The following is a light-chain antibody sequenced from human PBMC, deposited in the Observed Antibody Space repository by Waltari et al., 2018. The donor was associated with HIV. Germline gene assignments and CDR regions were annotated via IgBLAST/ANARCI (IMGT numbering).Light chain of an antibody. CDR3: CSYAGSRSWV. CDR1: SSDIGAYNY. V-gene: IGLV2-23*02. Sequence: QSALTQPASVSGSPGQSITISCTGTSSDIGAYNYVSWYQQYPGKAPRLLIPDVNKWPSGVSNRFSGSKSVNTASLTISGLQSEDEADYWCCSYAGSRSWVFGGGTKVTVL. CDR2: DVN. J-gene: IGLJ3*02.